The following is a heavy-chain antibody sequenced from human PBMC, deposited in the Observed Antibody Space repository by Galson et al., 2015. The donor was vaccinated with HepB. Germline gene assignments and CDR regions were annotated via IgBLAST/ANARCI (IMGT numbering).Heavy chain of an antibody. CDR2: IYSGGST. CDR3: ARRDTKRAFDF. J-gene: IGHJ3*01. V-gene: IGHV3-66*04. Sequence: SLRLSCAASGFTVSSNYMTWVRQAPGKGLEWVSVIYSGGSTYYADSVKVRFTISRDTSKNTLYLQMNSLRAEDTAVYYCARRDTKRAFDFWGQGTMVTVSS. CDR1: GFTVSSNY.